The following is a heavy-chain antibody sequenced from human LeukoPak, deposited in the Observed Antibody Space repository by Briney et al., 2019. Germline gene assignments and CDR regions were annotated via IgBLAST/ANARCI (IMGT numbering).Heavy chain of an antibody. V-gene: IGHV3-53*01. D-gene: IGHD6-6*01. CDR3: SSFSASSRRDY. J-gene: IGHJ4*02. Sequence: GGSLRLSCAVSGLTVSGSYMTWVRQAPGKGLEWVSAIYAGGRTYYGDSVQGRFTLSRDNSKNTLYLQMNSLRAEDTAVYYCSSFSASSRRDYWGQETVVTVSS. CDR1: GLTVSGSY. CDR2: IYAGGRT.